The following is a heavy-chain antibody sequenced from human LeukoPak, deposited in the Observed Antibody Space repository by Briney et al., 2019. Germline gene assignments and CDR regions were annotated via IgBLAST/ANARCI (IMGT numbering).Heavy chain of an antibody. V-gene: IGHV4-59*01. CDR3: ASQLGGTTFH. CDR1: GVTIYTNF. Sequence: SETLSLTCTVSGVTIYTNFWMWMRQAQGKGREGGWDVYYSEITNYNPSLKSRVSISLDTSNNHFSLRLNSVTAAETAVYYCASQLGGTTFHWGQGTLITVSS. CDR2: VYYSEIT. D-gene: IGHD1-1*01. J-gene: IGHJ4*02.